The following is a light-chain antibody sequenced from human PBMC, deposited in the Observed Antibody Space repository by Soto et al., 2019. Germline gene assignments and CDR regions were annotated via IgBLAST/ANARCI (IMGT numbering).Light chain of an antibody. CDR3: HQYGSSSWT. Sequence: EIVLTQSPGTLSLSPGERATLSCRASQSVSSSYLAWYQQKPGQAPRLLIYDGSSRATGIPDRFSGSGSGTDFTLTISRLEPEDFAVYYCHQYGSSSWTFGQGTKVDI. V-gene: IGKV3-20*01. J-gene: IGKJ1*01. CDR2: DGS. CDR1: QSVSSSY.